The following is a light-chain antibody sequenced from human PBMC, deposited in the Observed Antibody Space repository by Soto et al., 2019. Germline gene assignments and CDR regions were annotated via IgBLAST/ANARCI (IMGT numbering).Light chain of an antibody. CDR1: SSDVGGYHY. V-gene: IGLV2-14*01. J-gene: IGLJ1*01. Sequence: QSVLTQPASVSGSPGQSITISCTGTSSDVGGYHYVSWYQQYPGKAPKVMIYDVSNRPSGVSNRFSGSKSGTTASLTISGLQAEDEADYYCSSYTSSIIYVFGTGTKVTVL. CDR2: DVS. CDR3: SSYTSSIIYV.